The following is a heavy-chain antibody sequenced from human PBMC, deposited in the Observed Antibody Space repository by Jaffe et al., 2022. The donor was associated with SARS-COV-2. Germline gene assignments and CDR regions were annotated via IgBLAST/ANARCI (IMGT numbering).Heavy chain of an antibody. V-gene: IGHV3-72*01. D-gene: IGHD3-22*01. CDR3: TRHFYDRGLYFEGH. CDR2: SRNKANSYTT. CDR1: GFTFSDYY. Sequence: EVQLVESGGGLVQPGGSLRLSCAASGFTFSDYYMDWVRQAPGKGLEWVGRSRNKANSYTTEYAASVKGRFTISRDDSKNSLYLQMDSLKAEDSAVYYCTRHFYDRGLYFEGHWGQGTMVTVSS. J-gene: IGHJ4*02.